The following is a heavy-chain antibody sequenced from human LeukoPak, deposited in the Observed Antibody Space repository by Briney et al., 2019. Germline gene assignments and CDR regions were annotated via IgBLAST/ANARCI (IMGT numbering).Heavy chain of an antibody. Sequence: GGSLRLSCAASGFTFSSYAMSWVRQAPGKGLEWVSAISGSGGNTYYADSVRGRFTISRDNSKNTLYLQMNSLRAEDTAVYYCAKGLESLYCSSASCLLFDYWGQGTPVTVSS. D-gene: IGHD2-2*01. CDR2: ISGSGGNT. J-gene: IGHJ4*02. CDR1: GFTFSSYA. CDR3: AKGLESLYCSSASCLLFDY. V-gene: IGHV3-23*01.